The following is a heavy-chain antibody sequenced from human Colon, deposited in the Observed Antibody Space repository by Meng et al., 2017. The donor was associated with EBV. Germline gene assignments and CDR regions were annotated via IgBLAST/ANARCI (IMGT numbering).Heavy chain of an antibody. CDR1: GGSMGSGNYY. Sequence: QGQLQWSGPGLVEPSQTLSLTCTVSGGSMGSGNYYWSWIRQPPGKGMEWIGYIRHSGSAYYNPSLKSRVSISVDTSKNQFSLNLNSMTAADTAVYYCASFDHIPRRNYFDYWGQGTLVTVSS. V-gene: IGHV4-30-4*01. D-gene: IGHD2-21*01. J-gene: IGHJ4*02. CDR2: IRHSGSA. CDR3: ASFDHIPRRNYFDY.